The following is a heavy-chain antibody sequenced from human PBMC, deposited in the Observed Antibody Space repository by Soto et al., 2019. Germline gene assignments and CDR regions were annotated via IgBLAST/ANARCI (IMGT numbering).Heavy chain of an antibody. Sequence: ASVKVSCKASGYTFTSYGIGWVRQAPGQGLEWMGWISAYNGNTNYAQKLQGRVTLTTDTSTSTADMELRSLRSDDTAVYYCAREPNYFDYWGQGTLVTVSS. CDR1: GYTFTSYG. J-gene: IGHJ4*02. V-gene: IGHV1-18*01. CDR2: ISAYNGNT. CDR3: AREPNYFDY.